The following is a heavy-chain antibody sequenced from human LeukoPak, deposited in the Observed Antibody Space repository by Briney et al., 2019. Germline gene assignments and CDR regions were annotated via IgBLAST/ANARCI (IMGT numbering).Heavy chain of an antibody. CDR1: GFTFSSYE. Sequence: GGSLRLSCSASGFTFSSYEMNWVRQAPGKGLEWVSSISSRAGTIYYADSVKGRFTISRDNAKNSLYLQMNSLRAEDTAVYYCARVGALSSSWLLYWGQGALVTVSS. D-gene: IGHD6-13*01. V-gene: IGHV3-48*03. CDR3: ARVGALSSSWLLY. CDR2: ISSRAGTI. J-gene: IGHJ4*02.